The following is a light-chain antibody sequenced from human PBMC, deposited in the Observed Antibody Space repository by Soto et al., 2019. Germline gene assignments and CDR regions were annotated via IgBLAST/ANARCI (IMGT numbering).Light chain of an antibody. Sequence: QSVLTQPPSVSGAPGQRVTISCTGSSSNIGAGYDVHWYQQLPGTAPQLLIYGNNNRPSGVPDRFSGSKSGTSASLAITGLQAEDEADYYCQSYDSRRSDWVCVGGIKITVL. J-gene: IGLJ3*02. CDR3: QSYDSRRSDWV. CDR1: SSNIGAGYD. CDR2: GNN. V-gene: IGLV1-40*01.